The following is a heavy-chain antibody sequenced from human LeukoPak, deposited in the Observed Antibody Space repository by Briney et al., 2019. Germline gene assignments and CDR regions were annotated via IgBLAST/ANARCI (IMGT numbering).Heavy chain of an antibody. V-gene: IGHV1-69*04. CDR3: ASQYSSSGDYYYYGMDV. J-gene: IGHJ6*02. CDR2: IILIFGIA. Sequence: EASVKVSCKASGGTFSSYAISWVRQAPGQGLEWMGRIILIFGIANYAQKFQGRVTIIADKSTSTAYMELSSLRSEDTAVYYCASQYSSSGDYYYYGMDVWGQGTTVTVSS. D-gene: IGHD6-6*01. CDR1: GGTFSSYA.